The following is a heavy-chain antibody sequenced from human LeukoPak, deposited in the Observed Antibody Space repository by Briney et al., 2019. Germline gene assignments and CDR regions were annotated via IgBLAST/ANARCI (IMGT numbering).Heavy chain of an antibody. CDR3: AKGRIAVAPYYGMDV. Sequence: PGGSLRLSCAASGFIFGDYGMNWVRQAPGKGLEWVSGIGGRGGRTYYADSVQGRFTISRDNSNNTVDLQMNSLRAEDTAIYYCAKGRIAVAPYYGMDVWGRGPRSASP. CDR2: IGGRGGRT. V-gene: IGHV3-23*01. D-gene: IGHD6-19*01. J-gene: IGHJ6*02. CDR1: GFIFGDYG.